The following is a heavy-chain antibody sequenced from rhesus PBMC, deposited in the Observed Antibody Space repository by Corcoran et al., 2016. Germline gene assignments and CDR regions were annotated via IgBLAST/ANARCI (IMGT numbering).Heavy chain of an antibody. J-gene: IGHJ4*01. CDR2: IYVSGGTT. Sequence: QVQLQESGPAVVKPSETLSLTCAVSGGSISSSNWWSWIRQSPGKGLEWIGGIYVSGGTTEYNPSLKSRVTSSIDTSENQFSLKLSAVTAADTAVYYCARHRMGIQRVQLYYFDYWGQGVLVTVSS. V-gene: IGHV4-93*02. CDR3: ARHRMGIQRVQLYYFDY. D-gene: IGHD5-42*01. CDR1: GGSISSSNW.